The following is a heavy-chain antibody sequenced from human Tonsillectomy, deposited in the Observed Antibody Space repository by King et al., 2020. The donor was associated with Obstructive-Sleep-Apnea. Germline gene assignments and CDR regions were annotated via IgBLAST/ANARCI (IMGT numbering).Heavy chain of an antibody. CDR1: GGSISSGGYY. J-gene: IGHJ4*02. Sequence: VQLQESGPGLVKPSQTLSLTCTVSGGSISSGGYYWSWIRQHPGKGLEWIGYIYYSGNTYYSPSLKSRVTISVDTSKNQFSLKLSSVTAADTAVYYCARDPRDSSGPHFDYWGQGTLVTVSS. CDR3: ARDPRDSSGPHFDY. CDR2: IYYSGNT. D-gene: IGHD3-22*01. V-gene: IGHV4-31*03.